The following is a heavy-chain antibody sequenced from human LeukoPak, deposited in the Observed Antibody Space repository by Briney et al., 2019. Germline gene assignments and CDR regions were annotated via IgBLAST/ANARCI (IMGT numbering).Heavy chain of an antibody. CDR3: ARDFSETLGV. D-gene: IGHD3-10*01. Sequence: PGGSLRLPCAASGFTFSSYAMNWVRQAPGKGLEWVSSISASSAYMYYAASVKGRHTISRDNAKNSLYLQMNSLRAEDTAVYYCARDFSETLGVWGQGTLVTVSS. V-gene: IGHV3-21*01. CDR1: GFTFSSYA. CDR2: ISASSAYM. J-gene: IGHJ4*02.